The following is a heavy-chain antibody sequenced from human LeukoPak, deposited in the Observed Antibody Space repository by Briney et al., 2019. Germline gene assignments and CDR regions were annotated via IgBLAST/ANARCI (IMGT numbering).Heavy chain of an antibody. CDR3: ARDRGAAAGIFDY. CDR1: GGSMSTRNYY. Sequence: PSETLSLTCAVSGGSMSTRNYYWGWIRQPPGKGLEWIGHKYYSGSTYYNPSLKSRVSISVDTTIYQFSLNLSSVTAADTAVYYCARDRGAAAGIFDYWGQGTLVTVSS. CDR2: KYYSGST. J-gene: IGHJ4*02. D-gene: IGHD6-13*01. V-gene: IGHV4-39*07.